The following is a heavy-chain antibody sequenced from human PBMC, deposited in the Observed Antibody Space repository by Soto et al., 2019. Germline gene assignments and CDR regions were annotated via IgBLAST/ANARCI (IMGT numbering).Heavy chain of an antibody. CDR3: ARGRKYCSSTSCPFGY. Sequence: SVKVSCKASGGTFSSYAISWVRQAPGQGLEWMGGIIPIFGTANYAQKFQGGVTITADESTSTAYMELSSLRSEDTAVYYCARGRKYCSSTSCPFGYWGQGTLVIVSS. CDR1: GGTFSSYA. CDR2: IIPIFGTA. V-gene: IGHV1-69*13. D-gene: IGHD2-2*01. J-gene: IGHJ4*02.